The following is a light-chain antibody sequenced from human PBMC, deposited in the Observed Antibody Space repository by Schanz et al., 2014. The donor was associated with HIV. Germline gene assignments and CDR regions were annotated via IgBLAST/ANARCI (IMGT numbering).Light chain of an antibody. J-gene: IGKJ1*01. V-gene: IGKV1-5*03. CDR1: QSINSG. CDR3: QQYDAYPWT. Sequence: DIQMTQSPSTLSASVGDRVSITCRSSQSINSGLAWYQQKPGKAPNLLIYEASTLETGVPSRFSGSGSGTEFTLTISSLQPDDSATYYCQQYDAYPWTFGQGTKVEIK. CDR2: EAS.